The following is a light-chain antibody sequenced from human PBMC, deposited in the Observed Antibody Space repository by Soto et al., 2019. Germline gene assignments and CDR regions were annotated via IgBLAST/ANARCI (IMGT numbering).Light chain of an antibody. CDR2: SND. CDR3: AAWDDSLKAYL. Sequence: QSVLTQPPSASGTPGQRVTISCSGSSSNIGTNFVNWYRQPPGTAPKLLIFSNDQRPSGVPDRFSASKSGTSASLAISGLQSEDEADYYCAAWDDSLKAYLFGTATKLTVL. V-gene: IGLV1-44*01. CDR1: SSNIGTNF. J-gene: IGLJ1*01.